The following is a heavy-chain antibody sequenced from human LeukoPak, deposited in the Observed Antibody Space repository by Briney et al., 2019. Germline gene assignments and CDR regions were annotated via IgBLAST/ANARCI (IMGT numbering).Heavy chain of an antibody. V-gene: IGHV3-21*01. J-gene: IGHJ4*02. CDR1: GFTFSSYS. CDR2: ISSSSSYI. D-gene: IGHD1-26*01. CDR3: ARGNLRSGSYYHYSDY. Sequence: GGSLRLSCAASGFTFSSYSMNWVRQAPGKGLEWVSSISSSSSYIYYADSVKGRFTISRDNAKNSLYLQMNSLRAEDTAVYYCARGNLRSGSYYHYSDYWGQGTLVTVSS.